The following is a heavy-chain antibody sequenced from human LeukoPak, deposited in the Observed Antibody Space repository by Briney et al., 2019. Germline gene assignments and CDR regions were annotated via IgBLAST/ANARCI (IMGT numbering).Heavy chain of an antibody. V-gene: IGHV1-24*01. CDR1: GYTLTELS. J-gene: IGHJ6*03. CDR3: AKSGGHPTENYYMDV. D-gene: IGHD3-3*01. Sequence: ASVKVSCKVSGYTLTELSMHWVRPAPGKGLEWMGGFDPEDGETIYAQKFQGRVTMTEDTSTDTAYMELSSLRAEDTAVYYCAKSGGHPTENYYMDVWGKGTTVTVSS. CDR2: FDPEDGET.